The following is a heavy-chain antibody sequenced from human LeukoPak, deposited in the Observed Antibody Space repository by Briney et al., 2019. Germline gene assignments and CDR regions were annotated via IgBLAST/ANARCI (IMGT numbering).Heavy chain of an antibody. CDR1: GGSISSYY. J-gene: IGHJ4*02. D-gene: IGHD3-22*01. V-gene: IGHV4-59*01. CDR2: IYYSGST. Sequence: PSETLSLTCTVFGGSISSYYWSWIRQPPGKGLEWIGYIYYSGSTNYNPSLKSRVTISVDTSKNQFSLKLSSVTAADTAVYYCARFSRLKLLPWGRGMGGYYDYWGQGTLVTVSS. CDR3: ARFSRLKLLPWGRGMGGYYDY.